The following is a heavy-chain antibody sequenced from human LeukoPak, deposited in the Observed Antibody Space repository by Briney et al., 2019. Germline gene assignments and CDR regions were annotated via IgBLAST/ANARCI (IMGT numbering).Heavy chain of an antibody. CDR3: HPVTTKGGWFDP. D-gene: IGHD4-17*01. CDR2: IKSKTDGGTT. V-gene: IGHV3-15*01. J-gene: IGHJ5*02. Sequence: GGSLRLSCAASGFTFSNAWMSWVRQAPGKGLEWVGRIKSKTDGGTTDYAAPVKGRFTISRDDSKNTLYPQMNSLKTEDTAVYYCHPVTTKGGWFDPWGQGTLVTVSS. CDR1: GFTFSNAW.